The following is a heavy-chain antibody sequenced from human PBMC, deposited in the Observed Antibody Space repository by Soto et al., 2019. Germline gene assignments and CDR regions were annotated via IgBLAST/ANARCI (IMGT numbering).Heavy chain of an antibody. CDR1: GGSVSDKTYY. J-gene: IGHJ4*02. D-gene: IGHD4-17*01. V-gene: IGHV4-61*01. CDR2: VYYSGTN. CDR3: ARTTAVPNTLRTRYFFDY. Sequence: QVQLQESGPGLLKPSETLSLTCSVSGGSVSDKTYYWSWIRQPPGKRLEWIGYVYYSGTNNYNPSHKSRVTISVDLSKNRFSLRLSSVTTADTALYYCARTTAVPNTLRTRYFFDYWGQGTLVTVSS.